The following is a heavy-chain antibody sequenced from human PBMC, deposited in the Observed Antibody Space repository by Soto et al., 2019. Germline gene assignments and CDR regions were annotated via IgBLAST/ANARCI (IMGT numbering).Heavy chain of an antibody. Sequence: LRLSCAASGFSISDYWMSWVRQAPGKGLEWVANIKRDGSEKYYVDSVKGRFTISRDNAKNSLYLQMNSLRADDTAVYYCARDRDLAVPAAVIYVDSWGQGTLVTVSS. J-gene: IGHJ4*02. CDR3: ARDRDLAVPAAVIYVDS. CDR1: GFSISDYW. V-gene: IGHV3-7*01. D-gene: IGHD2-2*01. CDR2: IKRDGSEK.